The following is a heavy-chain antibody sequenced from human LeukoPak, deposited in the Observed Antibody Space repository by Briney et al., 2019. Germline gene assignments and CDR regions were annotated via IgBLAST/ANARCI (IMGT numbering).Heavy chain of an antibody. Sequence: PGXXLRLSCAASGFTLSSYWMHWVRQAPGKGLVWVSRINSDGSSRSYADSVKGRFTISRDNAKNTLYLQMNSLRAEDTAVYYCARTNTQWLVHFDYWGQGTLVTVSS. CDR2: INSDGSSR. J-gene: IGHJ4*02. D-gene: IGHD6-19*01. CDR3: ARTNTQWLVHFDY. V-gene: IGHV3-74*01. CDR1: GFTLSSYW.